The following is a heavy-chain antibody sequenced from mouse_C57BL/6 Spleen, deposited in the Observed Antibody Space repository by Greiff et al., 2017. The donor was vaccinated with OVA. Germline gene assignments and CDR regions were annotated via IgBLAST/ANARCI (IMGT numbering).Heavy chain of an antibody. J-gene: IGHJ2*01. CDR1: GYTFTSYW. D-gene: IGHD2-5*01. V-gene: IGHV1-52*01. CDR3: ARHYSNPYYFDY. Sequence: QVQLQQPGAELVRPGSSVKLSCKASGYTFTSYWMHWVKQRPIQGLEWIGNIDPSDSETHYNQKFKDKATLTVDKSSSTAYMQLSSLTSEDSAVYYCARHYSNPYYFDYWGQGTTLTVSS. CDR2: IDPSDSET.